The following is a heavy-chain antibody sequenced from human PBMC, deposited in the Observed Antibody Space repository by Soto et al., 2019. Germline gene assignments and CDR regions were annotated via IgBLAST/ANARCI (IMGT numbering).Heavy chain of an antibody. CDR2: IIPIFGTA. D-gene: IGHD2-2*01. CDR1: GGTFSSYA. Sequence: SVKVSCKASGGTFSSYAISWVRQAPGQGLEWMGGIIPIFGTANYAQKFQGRVTITADESTSTAYMELSSLRSEDTAVYYCARDDQLRHYHYYYGMDVWGQGTTVTVSS. J-gene: IGHJ6*02. CDR3: ARDDQLRHYHYYYGMDV. V-gene: IGHV1-69*13.